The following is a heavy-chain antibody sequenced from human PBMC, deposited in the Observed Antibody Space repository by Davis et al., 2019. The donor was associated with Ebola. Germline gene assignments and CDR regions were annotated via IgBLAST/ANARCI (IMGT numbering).Heavy chain of an antibody. CDR1: GFTFSTYA. CDR2: ISGSGGAI. D-gene: IGHD3-22*01. Sequence: PGGSLRLSCAISGFTFSTYAMNWVRQAPGRGLEWVSAISGSGGAIYYADSVKGRFTISRDNSKNTLFLQMNRLRAEDTGVYYCAKGTYHYDSGTDYWGQGTLVTVSS. V-gene: IGHV3-23*01. CDR3: AKGTYHYDSGTDY. J-gene: IGHJ4*02.